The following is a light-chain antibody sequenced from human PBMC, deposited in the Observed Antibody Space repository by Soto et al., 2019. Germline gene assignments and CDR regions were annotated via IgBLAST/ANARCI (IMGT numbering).Light chain of an antibody. CDR3: QHYGSALFT. CDR1: QSFSSSY. Sequence: EIVLTQSPGTLSLSPGERATLSCRASQSFSSSYSAWYQQKPGQAPRLLIYGASSRATGIPDRFSGSGSGTDFTLTISSLEPEHFAVYYCQHYGSALFTFGPGTKVDVK. V-gene: IGKV3-20*01. J-gene: IGKJ3*01. CDR2: GAS.